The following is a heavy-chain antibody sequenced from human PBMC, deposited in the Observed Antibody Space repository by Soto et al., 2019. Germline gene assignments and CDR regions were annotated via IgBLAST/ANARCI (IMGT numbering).Heavy chain of an antibody. CDR1: GFTFSSYG. Sequence: GGSLRLSCAASGFTFSSYGMHWVRQAPGKGLEWVAVIWYDGSNKYYADSVKGRFTISRDNSKNTLYLQMNSLRAEDTAVYYCARDPMYGNMDGYDSSXFDYWGQGTLVTVSS. D-gene: IGHD5-12*01. CDR2: IWYDGSNK. CDR3: ARDPMYGNMDGYDSSXFDY. V-gene: IGHV3-33*01. J-gene: IGHJ4*02.